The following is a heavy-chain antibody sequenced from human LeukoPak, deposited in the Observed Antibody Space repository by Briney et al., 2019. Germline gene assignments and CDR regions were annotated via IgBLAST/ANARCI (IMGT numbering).Heavy chain of an antibody. CDR2: ISGSGGST. V-gene: IGHV3-23*01. CDR3: ATRSSGSYRYLDY. J-gene: IGHJ4*02. Sequence: PGGSLRLSCAASGFTFSSYAMSWVRQAPGKGLEWVSAISGSGGSTYYADSVKGRFTISRDNSKNPLYLQMNSLRAEDTAVYYCATRSSGSYRYLDYWGQGTLVTVSS. D-gene: IGHD1-26*01. CDR1: GFTFSSYA.